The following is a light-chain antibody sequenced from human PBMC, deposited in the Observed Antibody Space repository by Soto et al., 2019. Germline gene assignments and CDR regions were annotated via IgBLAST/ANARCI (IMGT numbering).Light chain of an antibody. CDR2: DVS. CDR1: SSDVGGYSY. CDR3: ASYTTSSTYV. Sequence: QSALTQPASVSGTPGQSIAISCTGTSSDVGGYSYVSWYQQQPGKAPKLVISDVSNRPSGVSDRFSGSESGNTASLTISGLQTEDEAHYYCASYTTSSTYVFGTGTKVTVL. J-gene: IGLJ1*01. V-gene: IGLV2-14*01.